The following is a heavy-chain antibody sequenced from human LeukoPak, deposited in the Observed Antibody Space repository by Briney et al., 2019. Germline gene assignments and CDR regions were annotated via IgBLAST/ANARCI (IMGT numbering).Heavy chain of an antibody. CDR1: GFTFSSYA. CDR2: ISGSGGST. V-gene: IGHV3-23*01. J-gene: IGHJ4*02. D-gene: IGHD2-2*01. Sequence: GRSLRLSCAASGFTFSSYAMSWVRQAPGKGLEWVSAISGSGGSTYYADSVKGRFTISRDNSKNTLYLQMNSLRAEDTAVYYCTKDRWGCSSTSCYDGYFDYWGQGTLVTVSS. CDR3: TKDRWGCSSTSCYDGYFDY.